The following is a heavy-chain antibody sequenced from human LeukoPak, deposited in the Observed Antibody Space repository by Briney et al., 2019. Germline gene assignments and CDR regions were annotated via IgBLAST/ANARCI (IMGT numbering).Heavy chain of an antibody. Sequence: WASVKVSCKASGYTFTSYGISWVRQAPGQGLEWMGWISAYNGNTNYAQKLQGRVTMTTDTSTSTAYMELRSLRSDDTAVYYCARLGPTYYYDSSGSGQLDYWGQGTLVTVSS. CDR3: ARLGPTYYYDSSGSGQLDY. CDR2: ISAYNGNT. D-gene: IGHD3-22*01. CDR1: GYTFTSYG. V-gene: IGHV1-18*01. J-gene: IGHJ4*02.